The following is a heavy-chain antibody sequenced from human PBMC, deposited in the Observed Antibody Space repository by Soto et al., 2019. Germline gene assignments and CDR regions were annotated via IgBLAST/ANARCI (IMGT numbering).Heavy chain of an antibody. CDR2: IYWDDHK. CDR1: GFSLSTPGVG. J-gene: IGHJ5*02. D-gene: IGHD6-13*01. V-gene: IGHV2-5*02. Sequence: QITLKESGPTPVAPTQTLTLTCTVSGFSLSTPGVGVGWIRQPPGKALECLALIYWDDHKSYSPSLKSRLTISRDTSKSQVVVTLTNMDPVDAAIYYCAQGNFDYSRPTVGWFDPWGQGMQVTVSS. CDR3: AQGNFDYSRPTVGWFDP.